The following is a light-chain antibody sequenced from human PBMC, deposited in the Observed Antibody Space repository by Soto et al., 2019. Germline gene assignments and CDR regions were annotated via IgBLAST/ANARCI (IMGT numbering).Light chain of an antibody. CDR2: EVI. Sequence: QSVLTQPASVSGSPGQSITISCTGTSTDVGGYNYVSWYQQHPGKAPKLMIYEVINRPSGVSNRFSGSKSGNTASLTISGLQAEDEADYYCTSYTSRSTLVFGTGTKVTVL. CDR1: STDVGGYNY. J-gene: IGLJ1*01. CDR3: TSYTSRSTLV. V-gene: IGLV2-14*01.